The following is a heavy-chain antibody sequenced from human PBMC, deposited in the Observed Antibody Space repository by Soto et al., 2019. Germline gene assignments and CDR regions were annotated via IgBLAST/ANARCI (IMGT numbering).Heavy chain of an antibody. J-gene: IGHJ6*03. D-gene: IGHD6-13*01. CDR3: ARGRAAAGTFYYYMDV. Sequence: EVQLVESGGGLVQPGGSLRLSCAASGFTFSSYWMSWVRQAPGKGLEWVANIKQDGSDKYYVDSVKGRFTISRDNAKNSLYLQMNHLRGEDTAVYDVARGRAAAGTFYYYMDVWGQGTTVTVSS. V-gene: IGHV3-7*01. CDR2: IKQDGSDK. CDR1: GFTFSSYW.